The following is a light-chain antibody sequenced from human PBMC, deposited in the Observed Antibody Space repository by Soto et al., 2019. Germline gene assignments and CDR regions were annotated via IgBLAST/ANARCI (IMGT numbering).Light chain of an antibody. V-gene: IGKV1-33*01. CDR3: QQYDNLPRYT. CDR2: DAS. J-gene: IGKJ2*01. CDR1: QDISNY. Sequence: DIQMTQSPSSLSASVGDRVTITCQASQDISNYLNWYQQKPGKAAKLLIYDASNLETGVPSRFSGSGSGTEFTFTISSLQHEDIATYYCQQYDNLPRYTFGQGTKLEIK.